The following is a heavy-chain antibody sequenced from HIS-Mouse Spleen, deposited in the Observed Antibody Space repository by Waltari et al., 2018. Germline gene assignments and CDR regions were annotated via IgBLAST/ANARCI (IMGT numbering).Heavy chain of an antibody. CDR1: GFTFSSHG. V-gene: IGHV3-30*18. CDR2: ISDDGSNK. CDR3: AKDKHHAFDY. J-gene: IGHJ4*02. Sequence: QVQLVESGGGVVQPGRSLRLSCAASGFTFSSHGMHWVRQAPGKGLEGVAVISDDGSNKYYADSVKGRFTISRDNSKNTLYLQMNSLRAEDTAVYYCAKDKHHAFDYWGQGTLVTVSS.